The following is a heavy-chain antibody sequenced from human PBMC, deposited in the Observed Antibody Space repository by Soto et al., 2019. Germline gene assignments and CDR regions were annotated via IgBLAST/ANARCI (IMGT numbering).Heavy chain of an antibody. CDR1: GFTFSNYG. Sequence: GGSLRLSCAASGFTFSNYGMTWVRQAPGKGLEWVSCISSTSSYMYYADSVKGRFTISRDNAKNSLYLQMKSLRAEDTAVYYCARDDRGASKNDYWGQGTLVTVSS. J-gene: IGHJ4*02. CDR2: ISSTSSYM. V-gene: IGHV3-21*01. CDR3: ARDDRGASKNDY. D-gene: IGHD4-17*01.